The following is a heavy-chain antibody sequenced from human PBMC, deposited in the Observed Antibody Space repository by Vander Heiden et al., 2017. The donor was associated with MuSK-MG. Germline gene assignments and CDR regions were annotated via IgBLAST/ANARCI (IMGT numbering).Heavy chain of an antibody. Sequence: ELQLVESGGDLVQPGGSLRLSCAASGFTLSTYWVHWVRQAPGQGLVWVSRTNPDGTTMEDSDSVKGRFTISRVNAKNTLYLKMKSLRVEDTAIYYCARYLSGLHDYWGQGTLVTVSS. D-gene: IGHD2-21*02. J-gene: IGHJ4*02. CDR3: ARYLSGLHDY. V-gene: IGHV3-74*03. CDR2: TNPDGTTM. CDR1: GFTLSTYW.